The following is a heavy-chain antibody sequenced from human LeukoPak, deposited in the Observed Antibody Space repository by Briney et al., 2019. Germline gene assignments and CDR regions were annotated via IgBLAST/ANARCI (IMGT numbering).Heavy chain of an antibody. D-gene: IGHD3-22*01. Sequence: ASVKVSCKAFGYTFTSNYMHWVRQAPGQGPEWMGVISPSGGSTTYAQKFQGRVTLTRDKSASTAYMEVSSLRSEDTAVYYCAKAHDSSGFQAYWGQGTLVTVSS. CDR1: GYTFTSNY. J-gene: IGHJ4*02. CDR3: AKAHDSSGFQAY. CDR2: ISPSGGST. V-gene: IGHV1-46*01.